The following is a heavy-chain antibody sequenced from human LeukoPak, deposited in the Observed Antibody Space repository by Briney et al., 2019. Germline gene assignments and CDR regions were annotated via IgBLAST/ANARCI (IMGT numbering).Heavy chain of an antibody. Sequence: PGGSLRLSCAASGFTFSNYAMYWVRQAPGKGLEWVAVISYDGSNRYYADSVKGRFTISRGNSKNTLYLQMNSLRVEDTAVYYCARGPYGDSWGQGTPVTVSS. CDR1: GFTFSNYA. J-gene: IGHJ4*02. D-gene: IGHD4-17*01. V-gene: IGHV3-30-3*01. CDR3: ARGPYGDS. CDR2: ISYDGSNR.